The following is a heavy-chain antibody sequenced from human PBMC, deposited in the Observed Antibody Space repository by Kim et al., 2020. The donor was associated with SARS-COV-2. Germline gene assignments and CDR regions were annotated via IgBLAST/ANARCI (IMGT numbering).Heavy chain of an antibody. CDR1: GGSISSGGYY. J-gene: IGHJ3*02. D-gene: IGHD3-22*01. Sequence: SETLSLTCTVSGGSISSGGYYWSWIRQHPGKGLEWIGYIYYSGSTYYNPSLKSRVTISVDTSKNQFSLKLSSVTAADTAVYYCARDRDSSGYNSDDAFDIWGQGTMVTVSS. CDR3: ARDRDSSGYNSDDAFDI. V-gene: IGHV4-31*03. CDR2: IYYSGST.